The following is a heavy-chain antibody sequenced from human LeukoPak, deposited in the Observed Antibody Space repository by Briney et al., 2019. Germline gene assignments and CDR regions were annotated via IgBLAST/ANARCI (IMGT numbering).Heavy chain of an antibody. CDR1: GFTFSHYW. D-gene: IGHD3-10*01. Sequence: GGSLRLSCAASGFTFSHYWMSWVRQAPGKGLDSVANIKQDGSEKNYVDSVKGRFTISRDNAKNSLYLQMNILRAEDTAVYYCARDLYASGSYDYWGQGTLVTVSS. CDR2: IKQDGSEK. CDR3: ARDLYASGSYDY. V-gene: IGHV3-7*04. J-gene: IGHJ4*02.